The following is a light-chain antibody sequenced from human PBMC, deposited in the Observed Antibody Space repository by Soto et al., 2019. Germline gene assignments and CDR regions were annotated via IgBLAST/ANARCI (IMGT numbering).Light chain of an antibody. V-gene: IGLV2-14*01. Sequence: QSVLTQPASVSGSPGQSITISCTGASSDVGGYNYVSWCQQHPGKAPKLMIYDVSNRPSGVSNRFSGSKSGNTASLTISGLQAEDEADYYCSSYTSSFYVFGTGTKVTVL. CDR1: SSDVGGYNY. CDR3: SSYTSSFYV. J-gene: IGLJ1*01. CDR2: DVS.